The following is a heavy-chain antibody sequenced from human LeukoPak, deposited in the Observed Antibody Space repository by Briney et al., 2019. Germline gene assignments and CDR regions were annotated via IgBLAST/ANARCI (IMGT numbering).Heavy chain of an antibody. CDR3: AGAPNTYYYDSSGLT. V-gene: IGHV4-59*01. CDR1: GGSISSYY. CDR2: IYYSGST. Sequence: SETLSLTCTVSGGSISSYYWSWLRQPPGKGLEWIGYIYYSGSTNYNPSLKSRVTISVDTSNNQFSLKLSSVTAADTAVYYCAGAPNTYYYDSSGLTWGQGTLVTVSS. D-gene: IGHD3-22*01. J-gene: IGHJ4*02.